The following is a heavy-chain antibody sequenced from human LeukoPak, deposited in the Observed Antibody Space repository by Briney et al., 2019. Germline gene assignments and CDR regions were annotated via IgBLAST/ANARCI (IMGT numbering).Heavy chain of an antibody. CDR3: ARAAMIVVVTPWFDP. V-gene: IGHV7-4-1*02. CDR2: INTNTGNP. CDR1: GYTFTSYA. Sequence: ASVKVSCKASGYTFTSYAMNWVRQAPGQGLEWMGWINTNTGNPTYAQGFTGRFVFSLDTSVSTAYLQISSLKAEGTAVYYCARAAMIVVVTPWFDPWGQGTLVTVSS. J-gene: IGHJ5*02. D-gene: IGHD3-22*01.